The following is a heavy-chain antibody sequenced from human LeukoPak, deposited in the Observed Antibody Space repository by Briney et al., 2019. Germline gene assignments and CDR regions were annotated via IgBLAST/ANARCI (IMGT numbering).Heavy chain of an antibody. CDR1: GFTFSSYA. D-gene: IGHD3/OR15-3a*01. V-gene: IGHV3-30*02. CDR2: IRYDGSNK. Sequence: GGSLRLSCAASGFTFSSYAMSWVRQAPGKGLEWVAFIRYDGSNKYYADSVKGRFTISRDNAKNTLYLQMNSLRAEDTAVYYCARGTDGGAYYYYGMDVWGQGTTVTVSS. CDR3: ARGTDGGAYYYYGMDV. J-gene: IGHJ6*02.